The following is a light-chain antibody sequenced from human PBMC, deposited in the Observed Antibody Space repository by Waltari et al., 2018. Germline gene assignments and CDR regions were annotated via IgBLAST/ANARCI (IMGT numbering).Light chain of an antibody. CDR3: QQYNNWPWG. CDR1: QSVSSN. J-gene: IGKJ1*01. V-gene: IGKV3-15*01. CDR2: GAS. Sequence: EIVMTQSPATLSVSPGERATLSCRASQSVSSNLAWYLQKPGQAPRLLIYGASTRATGIPARFSGSGSGTEFTLTISSLQSEDFAVYYCQQYNNWPWGFGQGTKVEIK.